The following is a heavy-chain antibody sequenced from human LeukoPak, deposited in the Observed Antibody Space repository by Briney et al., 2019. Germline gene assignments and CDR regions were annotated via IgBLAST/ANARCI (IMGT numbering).Heavy chain of an antibody. D-gene: IGHD3-22*01. J-gene: IGHJ6*03. CDR1: GFSFSSYT. V-gene: IGHV3-21*01. CDR2: ISSRSTYI. Sequence: GGSLRLSCAASGFSFSSYTMNWVRQAPGKGLEWVSSISSRSTYIYYADSVKGRFTISRDNAKNSLYLQMNSLRAEDTAVYYCARGRHYYDSSGYYLFMDVWGKGTTVTISS. CDR3: ARGRHYYDSSGYYLFMDV.